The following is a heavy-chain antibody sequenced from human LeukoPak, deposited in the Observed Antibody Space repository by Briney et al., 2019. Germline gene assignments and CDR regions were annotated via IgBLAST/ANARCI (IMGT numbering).Heavy chain of an antibody. V-gene: IGHV4-30-4*08. CDR1: GGSISSGDYY. CDR3: ARDYYDSSGYPYWFDP. CDR2: IYYSGST. D-gene: IGHD3-22*01. J-gene: IGHJ5*02. Sequence: SETLSLTCTVSGGSISSGDYYWSWIRQPPGKGLEWIGYIYYSGSTYYNPSLKSRVTISVDTSKNQFSLKLGSVTAADTAVYYCARDYYDSSGYPYWFDPWGQGTLVTVSS.